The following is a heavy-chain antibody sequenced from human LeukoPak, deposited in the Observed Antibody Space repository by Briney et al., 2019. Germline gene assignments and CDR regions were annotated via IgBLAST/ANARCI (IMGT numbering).Heavy chain of an antibody. CDR1: GFTFSSYA. Sequence: GGPLRLSCAASGFTFSSYAMSWVRQVPGKGLEWVSAISGSGGSTYYADSVKGRFTISRDNSKNTLYLQMNSLRAEDTAVYYCAKVIVVVPAAVGDDYWGQGTLVTVSS. V-gene: IGHV3-23*01. D-gene: IGHD2-2*01. CDR3: AKVIVVVPAAVGDDY. CDR2: ISGSGGST. J-gene: IGHJ4*02.